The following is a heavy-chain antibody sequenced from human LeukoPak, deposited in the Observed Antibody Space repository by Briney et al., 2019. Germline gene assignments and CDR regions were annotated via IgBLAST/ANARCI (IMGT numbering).Heavy chain of an antibody. D-gene: IGHD6-13*01. CDR2: INPNSGGT. CDR1: GYTLTELS. V-gene: IGHV1-2*02. Sequence: ASVKVSCKVSGYTLTELSMHWVRQAPGQGLEWMGWINPNSGGTNYAQKFQGRVTMTRDTSISTAYMELSRLRSDDTAVYYCASLAAAGSDRDYWGQGTLVTVSS. CDR3: ASLAAAGSDRDY. J-gene: IGHJ4*02.